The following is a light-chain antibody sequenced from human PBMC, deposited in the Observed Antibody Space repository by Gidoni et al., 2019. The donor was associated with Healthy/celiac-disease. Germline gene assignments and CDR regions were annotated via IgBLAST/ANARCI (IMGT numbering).Light chain of an antibody. Sequence: DIQMTQSPSTLSASVGDRVTITCRASQSISSWLAWYQQKPGKAPKLLIYDASRLESGVPSRCSGSGSGTEFTLTISSLQPDDFATYYCQQYNSLWTFXQXTKVEIK. CDR3: QQYNSLWT. J-gene: IGKJ1*01. CDR1: QSISSW. V-gene: IGKV1-5*01. CDR2: DAS.